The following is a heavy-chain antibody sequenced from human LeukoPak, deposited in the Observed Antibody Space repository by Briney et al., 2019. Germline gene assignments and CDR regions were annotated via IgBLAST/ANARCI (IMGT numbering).Heavy chain of an antibody. D-gene: IGHD7-27*01. CDR1: GGSISSGSYY. CDR2: IYTSGST. V-gene: IGHV4-61*02. J-gene: IGHJ4*02. CDR3: ARDRTKLGITYYFDY. Sequence: SETLSLTCTVSGGSISSGSYYWSWLRQPAGKGLEWIGRIYTSGSTNYNPSLKSRVTISVDTSKNQFSLKLSSVTAADKAVYYCARDRTKLGITYYFDYWGQGTLVTVSS.